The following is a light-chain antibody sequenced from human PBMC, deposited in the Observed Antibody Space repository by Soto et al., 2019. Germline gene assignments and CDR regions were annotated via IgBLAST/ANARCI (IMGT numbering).Light chain of an antibody. CDR1: QSVSIY. J-gene: IGKJ4*01. CDR2: GAS. Sequence: EIVLTQSPGTLSLSPGERATLSCRASQSVSIYLAWYQQKPGQAPRLLISGASSRATGIPDRFSGSGSGTDFTLTISRLEPDDFAVYYCQPYGSSPCTFGGGTKVEIK. V-gene: IGKV3-20*01. CDR3: QPYGSSPCT.